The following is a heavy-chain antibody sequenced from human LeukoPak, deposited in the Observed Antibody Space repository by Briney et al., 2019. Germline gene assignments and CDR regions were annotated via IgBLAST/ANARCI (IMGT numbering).Heavy chain of an antibody. J-gene: IGHJ5*02. CDR1: GGSFRGYY. D-gene: IGHD6-13*01. Sequence: SETLSLTCAVYGGSFRGYYWSWIRQPPGKGLEWIGEINHSGSTNYNPSLKSRVTISVDTSKNQFSLKLSSVTAADTAVYYCARGGEAAAGTGIYNWFDPWGQGTLVTVSS. V-gene: IGHV4-34*01. CDR2: INHSGST. CDR3: ARGGEAAAGTGIYNWFDP.